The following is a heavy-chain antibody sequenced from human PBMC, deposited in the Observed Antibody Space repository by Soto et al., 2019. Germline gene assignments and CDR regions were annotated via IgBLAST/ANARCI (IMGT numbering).Heavy chain of an antibody. CDR3: AKDQGSSWYERDY. CDR2: ISGSGGST. J-gene: IGHJ4*02. Sequence: EVQLLESGGGLVQPGGSLRLSCAASGFTFSNYAVTWVRQAPGKGLEWVSTISGSGGSTYYAESVKGRFTISRDNSKNTLYLQMNSLRAEDTAVYYCAKDQGSSWYERDYWGQGTLVTVSS. D-gene: IGHD6-13*01. V-gene: IGHV3-23*01. CDR1: GFTFSNYA.